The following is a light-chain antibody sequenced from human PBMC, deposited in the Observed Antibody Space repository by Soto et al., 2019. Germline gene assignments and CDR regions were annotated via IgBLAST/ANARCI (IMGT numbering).Light chain of an antibody. CDR1: NIGSKS. J-gene: IGLJ2*01. V-gene: IGLV3-21*04. Sequence: SYELTQPPSVSVAPGKTARISCGGNNIGSKSVHWYQRKPGQAPVLVIYSDPDLPSVITERFSGSNTGNTATLTISRVEAGDEADYYCQVWDSSSAHVVFGGWTKLTVL. CDR3: QVWDSSSAHVV. CDR2: SDP.